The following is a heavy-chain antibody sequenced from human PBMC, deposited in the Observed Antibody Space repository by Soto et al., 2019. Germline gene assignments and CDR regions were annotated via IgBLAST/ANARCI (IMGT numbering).Heavy chain of an antibody. V-gene: IGHV1-69*13. CDR2: IIPIFGTA. Sequence: ASVKVSCKASGGTFSSYAISWVRQAPGQGLEWMGGIIPIFGTANYAQKFQGRVTITADESTSTAYMELSSLRSEDTAVYYCAREVWFGDNYYYGMDVWGQGTTVTVSS. CDR3: AREVWFGDNYYYGMDV. J-gene: IGHJ6*02. CDR1: GGTFSSYA. D-gene: IGHD3-10*01.